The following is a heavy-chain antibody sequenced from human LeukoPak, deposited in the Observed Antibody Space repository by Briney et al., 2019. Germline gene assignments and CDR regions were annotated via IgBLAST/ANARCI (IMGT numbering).Heavy chain of an antibody. D-gene: IGHD1-1*01. V-gene: IGHV3-23*01. Sequence: GGSLRLSCAASGFTFSKFPMGWVRQAPGRGLEWVSAISASGDVTFYADSLRGRFTISRDNSKSTLYLQMNGLRAEDTAIFYCAKSLFTSATGTGRAFHIWGQGTRVTVSS. CDR1: GFTFSKFP. CDR3: AKSLFTSATGTGRAFHI. CDR2: ISASGDVT. J-gene: IGHJ3*02.